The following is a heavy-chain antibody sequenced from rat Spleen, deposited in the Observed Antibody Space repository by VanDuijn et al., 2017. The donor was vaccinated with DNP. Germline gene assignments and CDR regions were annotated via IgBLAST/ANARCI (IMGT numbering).Heavy chain of an antibody. CDR1: GFTFSAYY. V-gene: IGHV5-22*01. D-gene: IGHD4-3*01. J-gene: IGHJ2*01. Sequence: EVQLVESGGGLVQPGRSLKLSCAASGFTFSAYYMAWVRQAPAKGLEWVAYIGSPADAPYYTDSVKGRFTISRDNAKTTLYLQMSSLRSEDMATYYCARWNSGHFDYWGQGVMVPVSS. CDR3: ARWNSGHFDY. CDR2: IGSPADAP.